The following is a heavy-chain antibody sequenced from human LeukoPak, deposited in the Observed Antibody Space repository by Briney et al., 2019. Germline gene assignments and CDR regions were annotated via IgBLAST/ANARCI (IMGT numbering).Heavy chain of an antibody. J-gene: IGHJ4*02. V-gene: IGHV3-66*01. D-gene: IGHD6-13*01. CDR1: GFTVNTNY. Sequence: GGSLRLSCEGSGFTVNTNYMNWVRQGPGKGLEWVSILYGDGTTYYADSVKGRFTISKDNSKNTVYLQMNNLRVDDTAVYYCARDRNSNNWFFFWGQGTLVTVSS. CDR2: LYGDGTT. CDR3: ARDRNSNNWFFF.